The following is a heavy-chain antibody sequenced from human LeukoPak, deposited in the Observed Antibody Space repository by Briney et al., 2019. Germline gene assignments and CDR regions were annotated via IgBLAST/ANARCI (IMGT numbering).Heavy chain of an antibody. J-gene: IGHJ4*02. Sequence: SETLSLTCTVSGGSISSYYWSWIRQPAGKGLEWIGRIYTSGSANYNPSLKSRVTMSVDTSKNQFSLKLSSVTAADTAVYYCAREDDSSGYYIGLFDYWGQGTLVTVSS. CDR3: AREDDSSGYYIGLFDY. CDR2: IYTSGSA. V-gene: IGHV4-4*07. CDR1: GGSISSYY. D-gene: IGHD3-22*01.